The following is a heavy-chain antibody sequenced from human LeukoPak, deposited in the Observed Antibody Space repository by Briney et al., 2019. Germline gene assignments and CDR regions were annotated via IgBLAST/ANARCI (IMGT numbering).Heavy chain of an antibody. CDR3: ARDKAITMVRGPLGY. J-gene: IGHJ4*02. Sequence: ASVKVSCKASGYTFTGYYMHWVRQAPGQGLEWMGWINPNSGGTNYAQKFQGRVTMTRDTSISTAYMELRSLRSDDTAVYYCARDKAITMVRGPLGYWGQGTLVTVSS. V-gene: IGHV1-2*02. CDR2: INPNSGGT. CDR1: GYTFTGYY. D-gene: IGHD3-10*01.